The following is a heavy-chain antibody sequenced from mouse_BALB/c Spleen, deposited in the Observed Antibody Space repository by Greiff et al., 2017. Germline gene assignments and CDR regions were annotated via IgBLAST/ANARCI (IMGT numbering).Heavy chain of an antibody. CDR3: TGTYYGKDYAMDY. CDR1: GYSFTSYW. J-gene: IGHJ4*01. CDR2: IYPGNSDT. V-gene: IGHV1-5*01. Sequence: EVKLQESGTVLARPGASVKMSCKASGYSFTSYWMHWVKQRPGQGLEWIGAIYPGNSDTSYNQKFKGKAKLTAVTSASTAYMELSSLTNEDSAVYYCTGTYYGKDYAMDYWGQGTSVTVSS. D-gene: IGHD2-10*01.